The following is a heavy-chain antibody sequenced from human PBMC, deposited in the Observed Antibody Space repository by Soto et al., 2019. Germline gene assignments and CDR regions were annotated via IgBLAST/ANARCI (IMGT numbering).Heavy chain of an antibody. V-gene: IGHV3-48*01. Sequence: GSLRLSCAASGFTFSSYSMNWVRQAPGKGLEWVSYISSSSSTIYYADSVKGRFTISRDNAKNSLYLQMNSLRAEDTAVYYCASPVDAAAAGIFFQRWGQGTLVTVSS. D-gene: IGHD6-13*01. CDR3: ASPVDAAAAGIFFQR. CDR1: GFTFSSYS. J-gene: IGHJ1*01. CDR2: ISSSSSTI.